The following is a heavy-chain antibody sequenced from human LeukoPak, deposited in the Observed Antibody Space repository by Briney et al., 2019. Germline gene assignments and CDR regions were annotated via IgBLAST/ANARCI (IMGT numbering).Heavy chain of an antibody. V-gene: IGHV4-34*01. Sequence: SGTLSLTWSVYGRPFSGYYWLWIRQPPGKGLEWIGEINHSGSTNHNPSLKSRVTISVDTSKNQFSLKLSSVTAEDTAVYYCARFVVPSITMIVVVITTHRGAFDIWGQGTMVTVSS. CDR1: GRPFSGYY. CDR3: ARFVVPSITMIVVVITTHRGAFDI. D-gene: IGHD3-22*01. CDR2: INHSGST. J-gene: IGHJ3*02.